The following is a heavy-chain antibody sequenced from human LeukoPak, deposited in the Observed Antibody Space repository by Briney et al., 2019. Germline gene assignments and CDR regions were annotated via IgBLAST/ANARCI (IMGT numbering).Heavy chain of an antibody. J-gene: IGHJ6*03. CDR1: GFTFSDYY. D-gene: IGHD3-3*01. CDR2: ISSGSTI. V-gene: IGHV3-11*01. CDR3: ARRYFWSGYYTDYYYYYMDV. Sequence: GGSLRLSCAASGFTFSDYYMSWIRQAPGKGLEWVSYISSGSTIYYADSVKGRFTISRDNAKNSLYLQMNSLRAEDTAVYYCARRYFWSGYYTDYYYYYMDVWGKGTTVTVSS.